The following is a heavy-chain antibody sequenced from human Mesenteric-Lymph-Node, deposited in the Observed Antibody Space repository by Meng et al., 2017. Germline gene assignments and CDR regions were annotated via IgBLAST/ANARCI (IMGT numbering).Heavy chain of an antibody. D-gene: IGHD2-2*01. CDR2: ISSSSSYI. CDR1: GFTFSSYS. V-gene: IGHV3-21*04. CDR3: AKESRLDFDS. Sequence: GESLKISCAASGFTFSSYSMNWVRQAPGKGLEWVSSISSSSSYIYYADSVKGRFTISRDNSKNTLFLHMNSLRAEDTAIYYCAKESRLDFDSWGQGTLVTVSS. J-gene: IGHJ4*02.